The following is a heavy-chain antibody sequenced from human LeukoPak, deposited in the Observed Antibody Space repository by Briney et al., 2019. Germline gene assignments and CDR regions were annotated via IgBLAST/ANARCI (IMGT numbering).Heavy chain of an antibody. CDR3: ARDFMATITDY. D-gene: IGHD5-24*01. J-gene: IGHJ4*02. V-gene: IGHV3-33*01. CDR1: GFTFRNYA. CDR2: IWYDGSDK. Sequence: PGGSLRLSCAASGFTFRNYAMHWVRQAPGKGLEWVAVIWYDGSDKYYADSVKGRFTTSRDKSKNTLYLQMNSLRAEDTAVYYCARDFMATITDYWGQGTLVTVSS.